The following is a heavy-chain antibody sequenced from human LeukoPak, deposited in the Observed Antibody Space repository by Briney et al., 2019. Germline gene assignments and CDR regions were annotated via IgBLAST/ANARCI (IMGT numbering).Heavy chain of an antibody. V-gene: IGHV3-48*04. Sequence: GGSLRLSCAASGFTFSSYSMNWVRQAPGKGLECVSYISSSSTTIYYADSVKGRFTISRDNAKNSLYLQMNSLRAEDTAVYYCARDGVAYDFWSGYLTSAYYYYYYMDVWGKGTTVTVSS. CDR3: ARDGVAYDFWSGYLTSAYYYYYYMDV. J-gene: IGHJ6*03. CDR2: ISSSSTTI. D-gene: IGHD3-3*01. CDR1: GFTFSSYS.